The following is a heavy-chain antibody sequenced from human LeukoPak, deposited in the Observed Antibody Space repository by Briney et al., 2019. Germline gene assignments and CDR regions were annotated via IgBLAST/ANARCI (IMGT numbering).Heavy chain of an antibody. CDR1: GFTFSDYY. D-gene: IGHD3-10*01. J-gene: IGHJ5*02. V-gene: IGHV4-31*02. CDR3: ARAGRITMVRGASNWFDP. Sequence: LRLSCAASGFTFSDYYMSWIRQHPGKGLEWIGYIYYSGSTYYNPSLKSRVTISVDTSKNQFSLKLSSVTAADTAVYYCARAGRITMVRGASNWFDPWGQGTLVTVSS. CDR2: IYYSGST.